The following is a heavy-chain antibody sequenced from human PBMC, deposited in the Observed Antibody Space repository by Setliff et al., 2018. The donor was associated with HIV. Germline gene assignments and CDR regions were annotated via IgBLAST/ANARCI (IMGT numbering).Heavy chain of an antibody. J-gene: IGHJ4*02. CDR1: GFLFHTYW. V-gene: IGHV3-7*05. Sequence: GGSLRLSCAASGFLFHTYWMSWVRQAPGKGLEWVANIKEDGSEKYYVDSVKGRFTISRDNAENSLYLQMNSLRSEDTAVYYCAQLGMVDDFDYWGQGTLVTVSS. CDR2: IKEDGSEK. D-gene: IGHD1-1*01. CDR3: AQLGMVDDFDY.